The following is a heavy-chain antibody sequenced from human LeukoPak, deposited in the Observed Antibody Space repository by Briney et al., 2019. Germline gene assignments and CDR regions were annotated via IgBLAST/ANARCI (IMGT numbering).Heavy chain of an antibody. CDR3: ARELRFLEWLSRPYYYYMDV. CDR2: IYSGGST. Sequence: GGSLRLSCAASGFTVSSNYMSWVRPAPGKGLDWVSVIYSGGSTYYADSVKGRFTISRDNSKNTLYLQMNSLRAEDTAVYYCARELRFLEWLSRPYYYYMDVWGKGTTVTVSS. J-gene: IGHJ6*03. V-gene: IGHV3-53*01. D-gene: IGHD3-3*01. CDR1: GFTVSSNY.